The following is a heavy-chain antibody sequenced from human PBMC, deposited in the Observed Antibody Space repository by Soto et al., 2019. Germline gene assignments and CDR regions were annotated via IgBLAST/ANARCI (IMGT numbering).Heavy chain of an antibody. CDR1: GGTFSSYA. Sequence: QVQLVQSGAEVKKPGSSVKVSCKASGGTFSSYAISWVRQAPGQGLEWMGGIIPIFGTANYAQKFQGRVTITADETTSTADMELSSLRSDDTAVYYCAREGMDSSGDHDAFDIWGQGTMVTVSS. V-gene: IGHV1-69*01. J-gene: IGHJ3*02. D-gene: IGHD6-19*01. CDR3: AREGMDSSGDHDAFDI. CDR2: IIPIFGTA.